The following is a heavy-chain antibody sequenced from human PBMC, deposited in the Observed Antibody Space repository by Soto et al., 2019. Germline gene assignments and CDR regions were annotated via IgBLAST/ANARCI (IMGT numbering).Heavy chain of an antibody. CDR1: GFAFDSYW. CDR2: IDYDGTTT. Sequence: EVQLVESGGGLVQPGGSLRLSCVASGFAFDSYWMHWVRQVPGEGPVWVSRIDYDGTTTTYADSVKGRFTISRDNAKNTLYLQMNRLRAEDSAVYYCTRGPRPSSAGTGAYWGQGTLATVSS. D-gene: IGHD6-13*01. J-gene: IGHJ4*02. V-gene: IGHV3-74*01. CDR3: TRGPRPSSAGTGAY.